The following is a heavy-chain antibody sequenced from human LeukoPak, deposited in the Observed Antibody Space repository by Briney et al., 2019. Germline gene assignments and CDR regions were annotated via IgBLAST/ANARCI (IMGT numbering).Heavy chain of an antibody. V-gene: IGHV4-59*01. CDR1: GASLSSYF. J-gene: IGHJ3*01. D-gene: IGHD1-20*01. Sequence: AETLSLTCNVSGASLSSYFWSWIRQPPGKGLEWIAYIYYSGSTNYNPSLKSRGTISLDTSKNQFSLKLSSVTAADTAVYYCARAYNWNELDAFDVWGQGTMVTVSS. CDR2: IYYSGST. CDR3: ARAYNWNELDAFDV.